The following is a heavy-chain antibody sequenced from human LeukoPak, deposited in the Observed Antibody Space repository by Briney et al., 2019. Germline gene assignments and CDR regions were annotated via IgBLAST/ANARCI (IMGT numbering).Heavy chain of an antibody. J-gene: IGHJ4*02. Sequence: SETLSLTCTVSGGSISSSSYYWGWIRQPPGKGLDWIGSIHHSGATYYNPSLNSRVIISVDTSKNQFSLKMNSVTAADTAVYYCATLLLEGATRRAGGYWGQGILVTVSS. CDR2: IHHSGAT. D-gene: IGHD1-26*01. CDR3: ATLLLEGATRRAGGY. CDR1: GGSISSSSYY. V-gene: IGHV4-39*07.